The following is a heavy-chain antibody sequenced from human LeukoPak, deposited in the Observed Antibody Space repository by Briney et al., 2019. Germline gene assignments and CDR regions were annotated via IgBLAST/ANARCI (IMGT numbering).Heavy chain of an antibody. J-gene: IGHJ5*01. V-gene: IGHV4-39*07. CDR1: GDSIGSSSYY. CDR3: ARQVAIVEPSYPNWFDS. D-gene: IGHD1-26*01. Sequence: SETLSLTCNVSGDSIGSSSYYGGWIRQTHEKGLEWIGSIFYSWSTYYTPSLQSRVTMSLDTSKNKYSLRLTAVTAADAAVYYRARQVAIVEPSYPNWFDSWGQGTLVTVSS. CDR2: IFYSWST.